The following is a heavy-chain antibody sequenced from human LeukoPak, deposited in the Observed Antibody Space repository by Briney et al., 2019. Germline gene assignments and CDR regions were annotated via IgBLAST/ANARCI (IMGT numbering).Heavy chain of an antibody. CDR3: VRGLSGVSSWYFDL. Sequence: GGSLRLSCAASGFTISTNYLSWVRQAPGKGLVWVSALHSGGHTFYADSVRGRFIISRDISKNTLHLQMNDLGAEDTALYYCVRGLSGVSSWYFDLWGRGTLVSVSS. V-gene: IGHV3-53*01. CDR1: GFTISTNY. D-gene: IGHD7-27*01. J-gene: IGHJ2*01. CDR2: LHSGGHT.